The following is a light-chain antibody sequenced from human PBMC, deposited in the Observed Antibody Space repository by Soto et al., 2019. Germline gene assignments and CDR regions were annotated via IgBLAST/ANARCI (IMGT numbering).Light chain of an antibody. CDR3: QQSSNWPLT. V-gene: IGKV3-11*01. J-gene: IGKJ4*01. Sequence: EIVLTQSPATLSLSPGERATISCRASQNVSRYLAWYLQKPGQAPRLLIYDASNRATGIPARFSGSGSGTDFTLSIRILEPEDFAVYFCQQSSNWPLTFGGGTKVEIK. CDR2: DAS. CDR1: QNVSRY.